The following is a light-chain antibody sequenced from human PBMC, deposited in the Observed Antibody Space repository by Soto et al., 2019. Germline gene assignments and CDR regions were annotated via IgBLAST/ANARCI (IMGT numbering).Light chain of an antibody. CDR2: ATA. J-gene: IGKJ2*01. Sequence: EMVLTQSPGTLSLSPGERVTLSCRASQSVSASYLGWYQQKSGQAPRLLIYATASRATGIPDRFSGSGSGTQFSLTISRLEPEDFAVYYCQHFGNSQYTFGQGTKLEIK. CDR3: QHFGNSQYT. V-gene: IGKV3-20*01. CDR1: QSVSASY.